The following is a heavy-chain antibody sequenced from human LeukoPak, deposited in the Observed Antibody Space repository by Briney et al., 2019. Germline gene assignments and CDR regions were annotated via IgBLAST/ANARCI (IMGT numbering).Heavy chain of an antibody. J-gene: IGHJ4*02. CDR3: ARDRDTAMVISYYFDY. CDR2: IYTSGST. CDR1: GGSISSYY. D-gene: IGHD5-18*01. Sequence: TSETLSLTCTVSGGSISSYYWSWIRQPAGKGLEWIGRIYTSGSTNYNPSLKSRVTMSVDTSKNQFSLKLSSVTAADTAVYYCARDRDTAMVISYYFDYWGQGTLVTVSS. V-gene: IGHV4-4*07.